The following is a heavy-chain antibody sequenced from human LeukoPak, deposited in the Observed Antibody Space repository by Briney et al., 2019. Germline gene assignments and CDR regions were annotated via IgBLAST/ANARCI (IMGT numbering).Heavy chain of an antibody. CDR2: ITSSGSSM. Sequence: GGSLRLSCAGSGFTFSGYSLDWVRQAPGTRLEWVSSITSSGSSMYYADSVKGRFTISRDNAESSVYLQMNSLRVDDTGLYYCTRDIDDVLTGDDAFDVWGQGTVVTVSS. CDR1: GFTFSGYS. CDR3: TRDIDDVLTGDDAFDV. J-gene: IGHJ3*01. V-gene: IGHV3-21*03. D-gene: IGHD3-9*01.